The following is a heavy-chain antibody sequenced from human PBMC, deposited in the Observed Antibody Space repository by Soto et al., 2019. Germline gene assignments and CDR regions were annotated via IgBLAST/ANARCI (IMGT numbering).Heavy chain of an antibody. D-gene: IGHD1-20*01. J-gene: IGHJ4*02. V-gene: IGHV3-7*05. CDR2: IKQDGSEK. CDR1: GFTFSSYW. Sequence: EVQLVESGGGLVQPGGSLRLSCAASGFTFSSYWMSWVRQAPGKGLEWVANIKQDGSEKYYVDSVKGRVTISRDNAKNSLYLQMNSLRAEDTAVDYCAVDFSGRDGAVSYWGQGTLVTVSS. CDR3: AVDFSGRDGAVSY.